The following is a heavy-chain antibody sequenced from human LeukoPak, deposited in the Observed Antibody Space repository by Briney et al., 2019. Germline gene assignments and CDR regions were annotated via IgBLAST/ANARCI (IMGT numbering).Heavy chain of an antibody. V-gene: IGHV3-74*01. CDR2: TNLHGTTL. J-gene: IGHJ5*02. Sequence: PGGSLRLSCADSGLSFSNYRMHWVRQAPGKGLVWVARTNLHGTTLDYADSVKGRFTISRDNAKNTLYLQMNSLRAEDTAVYYCASGYTYVSLGDRWGEGTLVSVS. D-gene: IGHD5-18*01. CDR1: GLSFSNYR. CDR3: ASGYTYVSLGDR.